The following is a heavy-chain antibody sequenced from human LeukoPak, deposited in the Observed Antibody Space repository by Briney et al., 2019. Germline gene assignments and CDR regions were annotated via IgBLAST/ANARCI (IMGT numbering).Heavy chain of an antibody. Sequence: PGGSLRLSCAASGFTFSSYAMHWVRQAPGKGLEWVAVISYDGSNKYYADSVKGRFTISRDNAKNTLYLQMNSLRTEDTAVYYCAGSKYSGSYSDYWGRGTLVTVSS. V-gene: IGHV3-30-3*01. CDR2: ISYDGSNK. CDR3: AGSKYSGSYSDY. D-gene: IGHD1-26*01. CDR1: GFTFSSYA. J-gene: IGHJ4*02.